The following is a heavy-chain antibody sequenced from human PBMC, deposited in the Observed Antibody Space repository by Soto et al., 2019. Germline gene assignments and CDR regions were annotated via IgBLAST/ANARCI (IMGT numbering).Heavy chain of an antibody. V-gene: IGHV3-48*02. CDR2: ISMSGTTM. J-gene: IGHJ5*02. CDR3: KSDTIGAATNWCDP. Sequence: EVRLVESGGGLAQPGGSLRLSCAASGFTFSSYAMHWVRQSPGKGLEWVSYISMSGTTMFYADSVKGRFTISRDNAKKSLFLQMNNLIDEDTAMYYCKSDTIGAATNWCDPWGQGPLFTVSS. CDR1: GFTFSSYA. D-gene: IGHD2-15*01.